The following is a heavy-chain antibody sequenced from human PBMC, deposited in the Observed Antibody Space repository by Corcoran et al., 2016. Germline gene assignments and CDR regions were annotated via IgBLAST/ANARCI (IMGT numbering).Heavy chain of an antibody. D-gene: IGHD1-26*01. CDR2: MNPNSGNT. V-gene: IGHV1-8*01. CDR3: ERYRGSSGFWDLDY. CDR1: GYSFTSYD. Sequence: QVQLVQSGAEVKKPAASVTVSCKASGYSFTSYDINWVRQATGQGLEWMGWMNPNSGNTGYAQKFQGRVTMTRNTSISTAYMERSSLRSEDTAVYYGERYRGSSGFWDLDYWGQGTLVTGSS. J-gene: IGHJ4*02.